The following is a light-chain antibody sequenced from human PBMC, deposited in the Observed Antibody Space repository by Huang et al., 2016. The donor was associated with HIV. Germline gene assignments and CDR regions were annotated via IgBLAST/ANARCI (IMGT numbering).Light chain of an antibody. J-gene: IGKJ2*01. V-gene: IGKV2-28*01. CDR1: QSLLHTNAYNY. CDR2: LGS. Sequence: DIVMIQSPLSLPVAPGEPASISCRSSQSLLHTNAYNYLEWYLQKPGQSPQLLIYLGSSRASGVPDRFSGGGSGTRFSLNISTVEAEDAGIYYCMEALKTPYTFGQGTKLEIK. CDR3: MEALKTPYT.